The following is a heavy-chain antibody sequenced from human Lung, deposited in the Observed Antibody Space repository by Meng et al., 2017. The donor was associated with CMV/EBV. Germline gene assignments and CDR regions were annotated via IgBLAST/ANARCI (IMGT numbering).Heavy chain of an antibody. J-gene: IGHJ4*02. CDR3: ASFPPPGKQWLVTDY. D-gene: IGHD6-19*01. CDR2: IYHSGST. Sequence: QVEGEESGAGLVEAWGTLSLTWAVSGGSIASSNWRSSDRQPPGKGLEWIGEIYHSGSTNYNPSLKSRVTISVDKSKNQFSLKLSSVTAADTAVYYCASFPPPGKQWLVTDYWGQGTLVTVSS. V-gene: IGHV4-4*02. CDR1: GGSIASSNW.